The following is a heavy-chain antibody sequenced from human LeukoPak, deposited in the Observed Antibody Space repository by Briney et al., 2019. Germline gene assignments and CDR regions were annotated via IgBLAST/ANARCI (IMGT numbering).Heavy chain of an antibody. CDR3: ARDGHQLTPFDY. V-gene: IGHV3-74*01. D-gene: IGHD2-2*01. CDR2: INTDGSVT. CDR1: GFSFSGYW. Sequence: GGSLRLSCAASGFSFSGYWMHWVRQAPGKGLEWVSHINTDGSVTTYAASVTGRLTISRDNAMDTLHLQMNSLRAEDTAVYYCARDGHQLTPFDYWGQGTLVTVSS. J-gene: IGHJ4*02.